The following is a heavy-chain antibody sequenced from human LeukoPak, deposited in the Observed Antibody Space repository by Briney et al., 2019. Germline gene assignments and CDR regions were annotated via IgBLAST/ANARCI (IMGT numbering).Heavy chain of an antibody. J-gene: IGHJ2*01. Sequence: SETLSLTCTVSGGSISSGGYYWSWIRQRPGKGLEWIGYIYYSGSTYYNPSLKSRITMSVDTSKNQFYLKLSSVTAADTAVYFCARFEAYFVYRLAIYWYFDLWGRGTLVTVSS. V-gene: IGHV4-31*03. D-gene: IGHD2/OR15-2a*01. CDR2: IYYSGST. CDR1: GGSISSGGYY. CDR3: ARFEAYFVYRLAIYWYFDL.